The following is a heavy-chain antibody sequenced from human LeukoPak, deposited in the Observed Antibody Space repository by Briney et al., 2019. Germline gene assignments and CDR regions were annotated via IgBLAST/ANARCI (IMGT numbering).Heavy chain of an antibody. D-gene: IGHD4-23*01. CDR2: IYYSGST. Sequence: SETLSLTCTVSGGSISSYYWSWIRQPPGKGLEWIGYIYYSGSTNYNPSLKSRVTISVDTSKNQFSLKLSSVTAADTAVYYCARYGGNAYDAFDIWGQGTMVTVSS. J-gene: IGHJ3*02. CDR1: GGSISSYY. CDR3: ARYGGNAYDAFDI. V-gene: IGHV4-59*01.